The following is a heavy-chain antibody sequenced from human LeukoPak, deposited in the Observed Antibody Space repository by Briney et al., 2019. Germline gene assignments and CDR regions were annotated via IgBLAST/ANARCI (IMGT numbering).Heavy chain of an antibody. Sequence: KPSQTLSLTCTVSGGSISSGDYYWSWIRQPPGKGLEWIGHIHHSGGTYSTPALKSRITVSLDTSKSRFSLRLSSVTAADTAMYYCARAYPYYYAGTGYYFDFWGQGALVTVSS. D-gene: IGHD3-10*01. CDR2: IHHSGGT. CDR3: ARAYPYYYAGTGYYFDF. V-gene: IGHV4-30-4*01. J-gene: IGHJ4*02. CDR1: GGSISSGDYY.